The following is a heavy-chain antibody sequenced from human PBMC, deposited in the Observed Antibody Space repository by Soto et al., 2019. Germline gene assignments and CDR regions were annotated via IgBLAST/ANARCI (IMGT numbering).Heavy chain of an antibody. D-gene: IGHD3-10*01. CDR2: IHYSGNT. Sequence: SETLSLTCTVSGGSISSSSYYWGWIRQPPGKGLEWIGTIHYSGNTYYNPSLNSRVTVSVDTSENQFSLKLTSVIAADTAVYYCARGTGGYGSGRGWFDSWGRGALVTVSS. CDR1: GGSISSSSYY. J-gene: IGHJ5*01. CDR3: ARGTGGYGSGRGWFDS. V-gene: IGHV4-39*01.